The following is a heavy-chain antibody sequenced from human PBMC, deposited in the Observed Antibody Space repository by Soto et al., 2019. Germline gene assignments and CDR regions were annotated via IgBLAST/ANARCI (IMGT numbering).Heavy chain of an antibody. CDR3: AGDKNTGILDY. CDR1: GYSFTSYG. CDR2: INAGNGNT. Sequence: GASLRGSCKASGYSFTSYGISWVRQAPGQRLEWMGWINAGNGNTKYSQKFQGRVTITRDTSASTAYMELSSLRSEDTAVYYCAGDKNTGILDYWGQGTLVTVSS. V-gene: IGHV1-3*01. J-gene: IGHJ4*02.